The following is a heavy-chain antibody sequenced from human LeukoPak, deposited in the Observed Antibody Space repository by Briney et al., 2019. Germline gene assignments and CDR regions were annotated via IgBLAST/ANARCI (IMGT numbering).Heavy chain of an antibody. J-gene: IGHJ5*02. V-gene: IGHV1-2*02. CDR2: INPNSGGT. CDR3: ARDGYDILTGYYVFDP. Sequence: GSVKVSCKASGYTFTGYYMHWVRQAPGQGLEWMGWINPNSGGTNYAQKFQGRVTITRDTSISTAYMELSRLRSDDTAVYYCARDGYDILTGYYVFDPWGQGTLVTVSS. CDR1: GYTFTGYY. D-gene: IGHD3-9*01.